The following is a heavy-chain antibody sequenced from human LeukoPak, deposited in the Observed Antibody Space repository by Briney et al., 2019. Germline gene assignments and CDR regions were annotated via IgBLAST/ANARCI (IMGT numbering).Heavy chain of an antibody. Sequence: GGSLRLSCAASGFTFSSYSMNWVRQAPGKGLEWVSSISSSSSYIYYADSVKGRFTISRDNAKNSLYLQMNSLRAEDTAVYYCARGYDSWSGYYDYWGQGTLVTVSS. CDR3: ARGYDSWSGYYDY. D-gene: IGHD3-3*01. CDR1: GFTFSSYS. V-gene: IGHV3-21*01. J-gene: IGHJ4*02. CDR2: ISSSSSYI.